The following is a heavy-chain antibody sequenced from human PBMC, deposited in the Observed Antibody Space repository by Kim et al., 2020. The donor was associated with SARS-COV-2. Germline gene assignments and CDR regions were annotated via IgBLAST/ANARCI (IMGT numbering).Heavy chain of an antibody. Sequence: SETLSLTCTVSGGSISSSSYYWGWIRQPPGKGLEWIGSIYYSGSTYYNPSLKSRVTISVDTSKNQFSLKLSSVTAADTAVYYCARRSGDYSGGFDPWGQG. CDR3: ARRSGDYSGGFDP. D-gene: IGHD4-17*01. CDR2: IYYSGST. V-gene: IGHV4-39*01. J-gene: IGHJ5*02. CDR1: GGSISSSSYY.